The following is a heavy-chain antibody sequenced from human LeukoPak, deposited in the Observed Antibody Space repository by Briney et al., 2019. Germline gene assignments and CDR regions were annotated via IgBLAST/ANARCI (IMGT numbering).Heavy chain of an antibody. D-gene: IGHD3-10*01. V-gene: IGHV1-69*06. J-gene: IGHJ4*02. Sequence: GASVKVSCKASGGTFSSYAISWVRQAPGQGLEWMGGIIPIFGTANYAQKFQGRVTITADKSTSTAYMELSSLRSEDTAVYYCARGAGVRGVETLHYWGQGTLVTVSS. CDR1: GGTFSSYA. CDR2: IIPIFGTA. CDR3: ARGAGVRGVETLHY.